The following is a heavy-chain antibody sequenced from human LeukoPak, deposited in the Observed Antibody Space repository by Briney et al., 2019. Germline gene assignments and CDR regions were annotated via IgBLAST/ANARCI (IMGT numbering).Heavy chain of an antibody. J-gene: IGHJ6*02. CDR2: IYYSGST. V-gene: IGHV4-59*08. D-gene: IGHD3-22*01. CDR3: ARHVRYYDSSGGYYYYGMDV. CDR1: GGSISSYY. Sequence: PSETLSLTCTVSGGSISSYYWSWIRQPPGKGLEWIGYIYYSGSTNYNPSLKSRVTISVDTSKNQFSLKLSPVTAADTAVYYCARHVRYYDSSGGYYYYGMDVWGQGTTVTVSS.